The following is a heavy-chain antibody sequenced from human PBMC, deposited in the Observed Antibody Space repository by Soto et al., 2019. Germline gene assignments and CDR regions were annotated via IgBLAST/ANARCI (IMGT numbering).Heavy chain of an antibody. D-gene: IGHD3-22*01. CDR1: GFTSSSYW. V-gene: IGHV3-7*03. J-gene: IGHJ4*02. CDR3: ARDDKYYYDSSGYYSPHYFDY. CDR2: IKQDGSEK. Sequence: PGGSLRLSCAASGFTSSSYWMSWVRQAPGKGLEWVANIKQDGSEKYYVDSVKGRFTISRDNAKNSLYLQMNSLRAEDTAVYYCARDDKYYYDSSGYYSPHYFDYWGQGTLVTVSS.